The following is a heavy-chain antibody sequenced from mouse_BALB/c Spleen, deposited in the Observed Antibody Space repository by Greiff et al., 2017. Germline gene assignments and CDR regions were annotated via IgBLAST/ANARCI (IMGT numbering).Heavy chain of an antibody. CDR3: AGSTMITTGSWFAY. CDR2: IDPANGNT. Sequence: VQLQQSGAELVKPGASVKLSCTASGFNIKDTYMHWVKQRPEQGLEWIGRIDPANGNTKYDPKFQGKATITADTSSNTAYLQLSSLTSEDTAVYYCAGSTMITTGSWFAYWGQGTLVTVSA. J-gene: IGHJ3*01. D-gene: IGHD2-4*01. CDR1: GFNIKDTY. V-gene: IGHV14-3*02.